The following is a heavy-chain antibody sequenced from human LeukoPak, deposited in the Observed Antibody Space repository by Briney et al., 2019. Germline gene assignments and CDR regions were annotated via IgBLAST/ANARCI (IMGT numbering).Heavy chain of an antibody. V-gene: IGHV4-39*02. J-gene: IGHJ4*02. CDR2: VYYGRSP. Sequence: SETLSLTCTVSGDSISRSTYYWAWIRQPPGKGLEWIGSVYYGRSPYFNPSLESRATISVDTSKSHFTLKMSSVTAADTAVYYCARSSGTGTFSYWGQGTLVTVSS. CDR1: GDSISRSTYY. CDR3: ARSSGTGTFSY. D-gene: IGHD6-25*01.